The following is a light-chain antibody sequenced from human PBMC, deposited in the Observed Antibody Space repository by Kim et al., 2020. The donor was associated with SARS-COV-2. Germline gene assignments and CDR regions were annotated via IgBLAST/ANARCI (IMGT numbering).Light chain of an antibody. CDR1: TGAVTGSHY. Sequence: PGEKLTLTCGSNTGAVTGSHYAYWIQQEPGQAPRTLIYDTNIRHTWTPPRFSGSLLGGKAALTLSGAQTEDEAEYYCLLYYSGARVFGGGTQLTVL. CDR2: DTN. CDR3: LLYYSGARV. J-gene: IGLJ3*02. V-gene: IGLV7-46*01.